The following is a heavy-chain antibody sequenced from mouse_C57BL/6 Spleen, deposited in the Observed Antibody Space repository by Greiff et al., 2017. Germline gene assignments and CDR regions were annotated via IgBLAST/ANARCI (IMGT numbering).Heavy chain of an antibody. V-gene: IGHV5-4*03. CDR3: ASDGNYYGSDSYWYFDV. D-gene: IGHD1-1*01. CDR2: ISDGGSYT. J-gene: IGHJ1*03. Sequence: EVMLVESGGGLVKPGASLKLSCAASGFTFSSYAMSWVRQTPEKRLEWVGTISDGGSYTYYPDNVKGRFTISRDNAKNNLYLQMSHLKSEDTAMYDWASDGNYYGSDSYWYFDVWGTGTTVTVSS. CDR1: GFTFSSYA.